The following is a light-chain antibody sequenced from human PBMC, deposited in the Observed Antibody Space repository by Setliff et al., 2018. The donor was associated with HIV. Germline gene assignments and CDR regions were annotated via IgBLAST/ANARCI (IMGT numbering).Light chain of an antibody. V-gene: IGLV2-14*03. Sequence: QSVLAPPASVSGSPGQSVTISCTGTSSDVGRYDYVSWYQQHPGKAPKLMIYDVTNRPSGVSNRFSGSKSGNTASLTISGLQAGDEADYYCSSYTTSSTKNVFGTGTKVTVL. CDR1: SSDVGRYDY. J-gene: IGLJ1*01. CDR2: DVT. CDR3: SSYTTSSTKNV.